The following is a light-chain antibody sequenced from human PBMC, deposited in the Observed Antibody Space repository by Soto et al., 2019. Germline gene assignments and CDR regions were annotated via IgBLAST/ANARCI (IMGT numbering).Light chain of an antibody. CDR2: AAS. J-gene: IGKJ2*01. CDR3: QQSYTTLF. Sequence: DIQMTQSPSSLSASVGDRVTITCRASQSISSYLNWYQQKPGKAPKILIYAASSLQSGVPSSFSGSGSETALTLTISSLQPYDLATYYCQQSYTTLFFGQGTKLEI. CDR1: QSISSY. V-gene: IGKV1-39*01.